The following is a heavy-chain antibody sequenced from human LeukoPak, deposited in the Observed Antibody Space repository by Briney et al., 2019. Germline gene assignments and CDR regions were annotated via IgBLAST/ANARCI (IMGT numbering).Heavy chain of an antibody. V-gene: IGHV3-21*01. J-gene: IGHJ4*02. CDR2: ISSSSSYI. Sequence: SGGSLRLSCAASGFTFSSYSMNWVRQAPGKGLEWVSSISSSSSYIYYADSVKGRFTISRDNAKNSLYLQMNSLRAEDTAVYYCARYTVTTESGFDYWGQGTLVTVSS. CDR3: ARYTVTTESGFDY. CDR1: GFTFSSYS. D-gene: IGHD4-11*01.